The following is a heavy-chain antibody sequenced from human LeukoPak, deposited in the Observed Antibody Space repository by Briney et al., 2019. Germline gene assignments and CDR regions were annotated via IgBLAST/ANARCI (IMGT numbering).Heavy chain of an antibody. V-gene: IGHV1-24*01. CDR2: FDPEDGET. CDR3: ATDRDYGGFDY. J-gene: IGHJ4*02. D-gene: IGHD4-23*01. Sequence: ASVKVSCKVSGYTLTELSMHWVRQAPGKGLEWMGGFDPEDGETIYAQKFQGRVTMTADTSTDTAYMELSSLRSEDTAVYYCATDRDYGGFDYWGQGTLVTVSS. CDR1: GYTLTELS.